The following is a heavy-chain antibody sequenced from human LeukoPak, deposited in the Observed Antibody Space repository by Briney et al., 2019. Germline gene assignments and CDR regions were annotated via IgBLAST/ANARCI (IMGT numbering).Heavy chain of an antibody. D-gene: IGHD3-10*01. J-gene: IGHJ4*02. V-gene: IGHV3-21*01. CDR1: GFTFSSYS. Sequence: PGGSLRLSCAASGFTFSSYSINWVRQAPGKGLEWVSSISSSSSYIYYADSVKGRFTISRDNAKNSLYLQMNSLRAEDTAVYYCARDWGPYGSGSYLDYWGQGTLVTVSS. CDR3: ARDWGPYGSGSYLDY. CDR2: ISSSSSYI.